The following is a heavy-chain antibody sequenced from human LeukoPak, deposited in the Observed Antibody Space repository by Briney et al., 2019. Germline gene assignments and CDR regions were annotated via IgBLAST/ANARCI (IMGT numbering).Heavy chain of an antibody. J-gene: IGHJ4*02. Sequence: PGGSLRLSCAASGFTFSSYWMSWVRQAPGKGLEWVANIKQGGSEKCYVDSVKGRFTISRDNAKNTLYLQMNSLRVDDTAVYYCARDWYHAIDYWGQGTLVTVSS. D-gene: IGHD2-2*01. CDR1: GFTFSSYW. V-gene: IGHV3-7*01. CDR2: IKQGGSEK. CDR3: ARDWYHAIDY.